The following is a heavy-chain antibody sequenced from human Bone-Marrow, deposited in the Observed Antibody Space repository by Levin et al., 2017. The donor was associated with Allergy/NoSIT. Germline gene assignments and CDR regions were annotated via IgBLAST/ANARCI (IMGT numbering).Heavy chain of an antibody. V-gene: IGHV3-23*01. D-gene: IGHD2-15*01. CDR3: AKDYMGVVADQFDY. CDR1: GFTFSGSA. J-gene: IGHJ4*02. Sequence: GGSLRLSCAASGFTFSGSAMTWVRRAPGRGLDWVSRILTSGGTFYADSVKGRFTVSRDNSRNTVYLQMNSLRAEDTAVYFCAKDYMGVVADQFDYWGQGTLVTVSS. CDR2: ILTSGGT.